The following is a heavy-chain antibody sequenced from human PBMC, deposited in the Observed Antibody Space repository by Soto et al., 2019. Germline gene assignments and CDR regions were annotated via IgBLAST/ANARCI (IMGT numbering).Heavy chain of an antibody. D-gene: IGHD2-8*01. J-gene: IGHJ4*02. CDR3: ASGTNGAFFVY. Sequence: QVQLVESGGGLVKPGGSLRLSCAASGFTFSDYYMSWIRQAPGKGLEWVSHISSRSSTIFYADSVKGRFTISRDNVKNSLYLQMNILRAEDTAVYYCASGTNGAFFVYWGQGILVTVSS. CDR2: ISSRSSTI. V-gene: IGHV3-11*01. CDR1: GFTFSDYY.